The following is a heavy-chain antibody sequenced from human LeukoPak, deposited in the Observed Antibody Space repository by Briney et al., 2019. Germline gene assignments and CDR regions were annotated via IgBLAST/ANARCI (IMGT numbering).Heavy chain of an antibody. CDR2: ISYDGNKK. V-gene: IGHV3-30*04. Sequence: PGGSLRLSCAASEFTFISYAMHWVRQAPGKGLEWVAVISYDGNKKYYADSVKGRFTISRDNSKNTLYLQMNSLRTEDTAVYYCARAGWGTVAGVFDYWGQGTLVTVSS. J-gene: IGHJ4*02. D-gene: IGHD6-19*01. CDR1: EFTFISYA. CDR3: ARAGWGTVAGVFDY.